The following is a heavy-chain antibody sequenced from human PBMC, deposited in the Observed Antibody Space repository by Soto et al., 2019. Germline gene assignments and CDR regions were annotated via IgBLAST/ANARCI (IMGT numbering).Heavy chain of an antibody. J-gene: IGHJ4*02. CDR2: ISSSSSYI. CDR1: GLTFSSYS. V-gene: IGHV3-21*01. Sequence: EVQLVESGGGLVKPGGSLRLSCAASGLTFSSYSMNWVRKAPGKGLEWVSSISSSSSYIYYADSVKGRFTISRDNAKNSLYLQMNSLRAEDTAVYYCAREIRVSSWPFDYWGQGTLVTVSS. D-gene: IGHD6-13*01. CDR3: AREIRVSSWPFDY.